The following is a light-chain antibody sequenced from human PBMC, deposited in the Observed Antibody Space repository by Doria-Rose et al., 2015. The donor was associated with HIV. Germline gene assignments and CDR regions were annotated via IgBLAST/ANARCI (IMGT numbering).Light chain of an antibody. CDR1: QGISRY. J-gene: IGKJ1*01. V-gene: IGKV1-9*01. CDR3: QQLDSFPRT. CDR2: GAS. Sequence: TQSPSFLSASVGVRVTITCRASQGISRYLAWYRQKPGKAPTLLIFGASTLQSGVPSRFSGSGSGTEFTLTISSLQPEDFATYYCQQLDSFPRTFGQGTKVELK.